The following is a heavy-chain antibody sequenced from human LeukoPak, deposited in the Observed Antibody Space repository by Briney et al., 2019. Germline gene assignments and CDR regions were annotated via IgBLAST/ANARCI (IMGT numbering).Heavy chain of an antibody. CDR2: VYYSGSP. Sequence: SETLSLTCAVSGGSITIGTWWTWVRQPPGQGLEWIGEVYYSGSPNYNSSLKSRVTISLDKTKNQFLLDLTSVTAADTAVYYCARGPRKWGQGTMVTVSS. V-gene: IGHV4-4*02. J-gene: IGHJ3*01. CDR1: GGSITIGTW. CDR3: ARGPRK.